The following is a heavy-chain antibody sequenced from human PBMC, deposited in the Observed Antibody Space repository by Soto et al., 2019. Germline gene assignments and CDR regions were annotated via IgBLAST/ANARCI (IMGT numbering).Heavy chain of an antibody. CDR2: INPGNGHT. CDR3: ARFITWRGFDP. J-gene: IGHJ5*02. D-gene: IGHD3-16*02. CDR1: GYTFTHYA. Sequence: GAPVKVSCKASGYTFTHYAIHWVRQAPGQRLESMGWINPGNGHTDYSQKFQGRVTITRDTSASTAYMELSSLRSEDTAIYYCARFITWRGFDPWGQGTLVTVSS. V-gene: IGHV1-3*01.